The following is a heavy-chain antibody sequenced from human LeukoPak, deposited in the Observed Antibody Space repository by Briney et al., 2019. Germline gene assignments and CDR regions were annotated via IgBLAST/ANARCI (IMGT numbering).Heavy chain of an antibody. CDR2: INPNSGGT. V-gene: IGHV1-2*02. D-gene: IGHD6-19*01. Sequence: VSVKVSCKASGYTFTGYYMHWVRQAPGQGLEWMGWINPNSGGTNYAQKFQGRVTMTRDTSISTAYMELSRLRSDDTAVYYCARDFSSGWYGVYYYYGMDVWGQGTTVTVSS. CDR1: GYTFTGYY. J-gene: IGHJ6*02. CDR3: ARDFSSGWYGVYYYYGMDV.